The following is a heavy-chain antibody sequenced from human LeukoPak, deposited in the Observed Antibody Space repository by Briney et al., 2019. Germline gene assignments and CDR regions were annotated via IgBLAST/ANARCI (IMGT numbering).Heavy chain of an antibody. CDR1: AFTLRSSD. CDR2: ISGSGSST. CDR3: AKAQQWLVAAGPLDY. V-gene: IGHV3-23*01. D-gene: IGHD6-19*01. J-gene: IGHJ4*02. Sequence: PGGCLRLSCSASAFTLRSSDISWVRQAPGKGLELVSAISGSGSSTYHAASVKGRFTISRDTSKNTLYLQMNSLRAEDTAVYYCAKAQQWLVAAGPLDYWGQGTLVTVSS.